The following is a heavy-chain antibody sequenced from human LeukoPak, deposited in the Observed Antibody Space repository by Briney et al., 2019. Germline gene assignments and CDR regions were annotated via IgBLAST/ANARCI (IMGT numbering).Heavy chain of an antibody. J-gene: IGHJ3*01. V-gene: IGHV4-59*01. CDR1: GGSISSYY. CDR2: IYYSGNT. Sequence: SETLSLTCTVSGGSISSYYWSXIRQPPGKGLEWIGYIYYSGNTYYNPSLKSRVTISVDTSKNQFSLKVNSVTAADTAVYYCARTKPLDPFDFWGQGTLVTVSS. CDR3: ARTKPLDPFDF.